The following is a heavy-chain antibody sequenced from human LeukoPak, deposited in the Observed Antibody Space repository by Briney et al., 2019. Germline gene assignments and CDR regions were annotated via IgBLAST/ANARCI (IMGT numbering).Heavy chain of an antibody. CDR2: ISGSGGST. V-gene: IGHV3-23*01. J-gene: IGHJ4*02. D-gene: IGHD2-15*01. CDR1: GFTLSSYA. CDR3: AKAVALRGYFDY. Sequence: PGGSLRLSCAASGFTLSSYAMSWVRQAPGKGLEWVSAISGSGGSTYYADSVKGRFTISRDNSKNTLYLQMNSLRAEDTAVYYCAKAVALRGYFDYWGQGTLVTVSS.